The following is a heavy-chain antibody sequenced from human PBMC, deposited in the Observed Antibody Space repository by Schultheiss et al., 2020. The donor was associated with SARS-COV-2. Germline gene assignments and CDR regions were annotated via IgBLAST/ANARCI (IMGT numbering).Heavy chain of an antibody. J-gene: IGHJ6*02. D-gene: IGHD3-3*01. V-gene: IGHV3-23*01. CDR3: AKDLRFWSGLIGGMDV. Sequence: GGSLRLSCAASGFTFSSYAMSWVRQAPGKGLEWVSAISGSGGSTYYADSVKGRFTISRDNSKNTLYLQMNSLRAEDTAVYYCAKDLRFWSGLIGGMDVWGQGTTVTVSS. CDR2: ISGSGGST. CDR1: GFTFSSYA.